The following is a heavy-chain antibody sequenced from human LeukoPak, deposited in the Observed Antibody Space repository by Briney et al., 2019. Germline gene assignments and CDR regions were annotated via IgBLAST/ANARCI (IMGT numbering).Heavy chain of an antibody. V-gene: IGHV5-51*01. CDR1: GSIFTSYW. CDR2: IYPGESDT. Sequence: GASLKLSCRGSGSIFTSYWIGWVRQLPGKGLEWMGIIYPGESDTRYSPSFQGQVTTSADKSISAAYLQWSSLKSSDTAMYYCARSAASDILTCVFDYWGQGTLVTVSS. J-gene: IGHJ4*02. CDR3: ARSAASDILTCVFDY. D-gene: IGHD3-9*01.